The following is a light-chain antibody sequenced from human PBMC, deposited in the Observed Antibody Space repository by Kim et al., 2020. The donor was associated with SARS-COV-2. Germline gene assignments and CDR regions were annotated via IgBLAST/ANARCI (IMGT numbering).Light chain of an antibody. CDR3: QRYDSPPWT. CDR2: GAS. J-gene: IGKJ1*01. CDR1: QDIGNY. V-gene: IGKV1-27*01. Sequence: ASVGDRVTITCRASQDIGNYVAWYQQEPGKVPKLLISGASVLQSGVPSRFGGSGSGTYFTLTITSLQPEDVATYYCQRYDSPPWTFGPGTRLAIK.